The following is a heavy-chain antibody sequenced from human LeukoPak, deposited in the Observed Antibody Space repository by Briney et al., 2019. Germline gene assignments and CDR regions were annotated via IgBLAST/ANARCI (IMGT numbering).Heavy chain of an antibody. CDR1: GGTFISYA. D-gene: IGHD6-19*01. V-gene: IGHV1-69*13. J-gene: IGHJ6*02. CDR3: ARDSSGWYRYYYYYYGMDV. CDR2: IIPIFSTA. Sequence: SVKVSCKASGGTFISYAISWVRQAPGQGLEWMGGIIPIFSTANYAQKFQGRVTITADESTSTAYMELSSLRSEDTAVYYCARDSSGWYRYYYYYYGMDVWGQGTTVTVSS.